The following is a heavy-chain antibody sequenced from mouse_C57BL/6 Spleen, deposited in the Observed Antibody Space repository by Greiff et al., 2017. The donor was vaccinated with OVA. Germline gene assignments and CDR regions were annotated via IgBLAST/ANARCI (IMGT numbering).Heavy chain of an antibody. Sequence: QVQLQQPGAELVRPGSSVKLSCKASGYTFTSYWMDWVKQRSGQGLEWIGNIYPSDSETHYNQKFKDKATLTVDKSSSTAYMQLSSLTSEDSAVYYCARGDGNYVFDYWGQGTTLTVSS. CDR1: GYTFTSYW. J-gene: IGHJ2*01. CDR2: IYPSDSET. CDR3: ARGDGNYVFDY. V-gene: IGHV1-61*01. D-gene: IGHD2-1*01.